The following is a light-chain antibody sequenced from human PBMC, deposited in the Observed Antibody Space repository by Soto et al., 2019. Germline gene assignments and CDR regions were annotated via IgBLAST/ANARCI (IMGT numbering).Light chain of an antibody. CDR2: DVS. Sequence: QSALTQPASVSGSPGQSITISCTGTISDVGGYDYVSWYQQHPGKAPKLMIYDVSNRPSGVSNRFSGSKSGNTASLTISGLQADDEADYHCCSYAGSRWMFGGGTKVTVL. J-gene: IGLJ3*02. V-gene: IGLV2-14*01. CDR1: ISDVGGYDY. CDR3: CSYAGSRWM.